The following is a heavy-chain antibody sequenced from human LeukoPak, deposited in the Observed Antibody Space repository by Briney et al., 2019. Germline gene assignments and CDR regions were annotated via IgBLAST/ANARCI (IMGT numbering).Heavy chain of an antibody. D-gene: IGHD2-15*01. CDR1: GFTFSSYG. CDR2: ISGSGGST. CDR3: AKALERYCSGGSCYSGTSDI. J-gene: IGHJ3*02. Sequence: GGSLRLSCAASGFTFSSYGMSWVRQAPGKGLEWVSAISGSGGSTYYADPVKGRFTISRDNSKNTLYLQMNSLRAEDTAVYYCAKALERYCSGGSCYSGTSDIWGQGTLVTVSS. V-gene: IGHV3-23*01.